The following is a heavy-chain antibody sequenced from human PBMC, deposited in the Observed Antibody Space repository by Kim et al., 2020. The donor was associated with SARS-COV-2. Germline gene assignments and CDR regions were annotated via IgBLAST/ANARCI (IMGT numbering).Heavy chain of an antibody. J-gene: IGHJ4*02. CDR1: GGSISSGSYY. CDR3: ARGFSGWFFFDY. CDR2: IYTSGST. V-gene: IGHV4-61*02. D-gene: IGHD6-19*01. Sequence: SETLSLTCTVSGGSISSGSYYWSWIRQPAGKGLEWIGRIYTSGSTNYNPSLKSRVTISVDTSKNQFSLKLSSVTAADTAVYYCARGFSGWFFFDYWGQGTQVTVSS.